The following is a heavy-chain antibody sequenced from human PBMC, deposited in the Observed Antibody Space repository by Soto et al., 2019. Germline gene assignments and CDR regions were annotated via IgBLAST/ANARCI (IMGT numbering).Heavy chain of an antibody. CDR1: EFTLSSYP. Sequence: EVQLLESGGGLVQPGGSLRLSCAASEFTLSSYPMNWVRQAPGKGLEWVSAISGTYTYYSDPVKGRFTISRDDSKNMLHLQMNSLRAEDTAVYYCAMIGGPPLAWGQGTLVTVSS. V-gene: IGHV3-23*01. CDR3: AMIGGPPLA. D-gene: IGHD3-16*01. J-gene: IGHJ5*02. CDR2: ISGTYT.